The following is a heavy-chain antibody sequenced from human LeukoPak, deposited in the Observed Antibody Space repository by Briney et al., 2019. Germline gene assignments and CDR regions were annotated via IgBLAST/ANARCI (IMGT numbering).Heavy chain of an antibody. CDR2: ISSSSSYI. Sequence: GGSLRLSCAASGFIFSNYAMHWVRQAPGKGLEWVSSISSSSSYIYYADSVKGRFTISRDNAKNSLYLQMNSLRAEDTAVYYCARAGSLSTTVTTDYWGQGTLVTVSS. J-gene: IGHJ4*02. CDR3: ARAGSLSTTVTTDY. D-gene: IGHD4-17*01. V-gene: IGHV3-21*01. CDR1: GFIFSNYA.